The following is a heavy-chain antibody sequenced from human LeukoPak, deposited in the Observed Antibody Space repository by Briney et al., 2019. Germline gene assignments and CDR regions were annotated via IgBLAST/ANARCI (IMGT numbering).Heavy chain of an antibody. D-gene: IGHD5-24*01. CDR1: GFTFSSYG. CDR3: AKSGYNRFDY. V-gene: IGHV3-23*01. Sequence: GGSLRLSCGASGFTFSSYGMNWVPQAPGKGLEWVSAISRSGGSTYYADSVRGRFTISRDNSKNTLYLQMNSLRAEDTAVYYCAKSGYNRFDYWGQGTLVTVSS. J-gene: IGHJ4*02. CDR2: ISRSGGST.